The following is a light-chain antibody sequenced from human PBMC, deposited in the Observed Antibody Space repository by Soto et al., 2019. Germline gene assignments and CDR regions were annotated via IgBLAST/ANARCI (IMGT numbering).Light chain of an antibody. J-gene: IGKJ4*01. CDR1: QSISSSY. Sequence: ENVLTQSPGTLSLSPGERATLSCRASQSISSSYLAWYQQKPGHPPRLLIYGASNRATGIPDRFSGSGSGTXFXXXISXXEPEDFAVYYCQQYSGSPPLTFGGGTKVEIK. CDR2: GAS. V-gene: IGKV3-20*01. CDR3: QQYSGSPPLT.